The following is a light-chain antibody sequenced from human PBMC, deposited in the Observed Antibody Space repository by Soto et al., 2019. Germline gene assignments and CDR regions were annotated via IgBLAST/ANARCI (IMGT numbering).Light chain of an antibody. CDR2: GAS. CDR3: QQYGSSPT. V-gene: IGKV3-20*01. CDR1: QSVSSSY. J-gene: IGKJ1*01. Sequence: IVLTQSPGPLSLSPGERATLSCRASQSVSSSYLAWYQQKPGQAHRLLIYGASSRATGIPDRFSGSGSGTEFTLTISRLEPEDVAVYYCQQYGSSPTFGQGTKVDI.